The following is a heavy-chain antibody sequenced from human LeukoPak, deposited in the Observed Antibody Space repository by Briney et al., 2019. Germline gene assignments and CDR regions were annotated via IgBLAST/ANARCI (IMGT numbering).Heavy chain of an antibody. CDR1: GFTFSSYW. CDR2: IKQDGSEK. D-gene: IGHD6-19*01. J-gene: IGHJ4*02. V-gene: IGHV3-7*01. Sequence: PGGPLRLSCAASGFTFSSYWMSWVRQAPGKGLEWVANIKQDGSEKYYVDSVKGRFTISRDNAKNSLYLQMNSLRAEDTAVYYCARARIAVARYYFDYWGRGTLVTVSS. CDR3: ARARIAVARYYFDY.